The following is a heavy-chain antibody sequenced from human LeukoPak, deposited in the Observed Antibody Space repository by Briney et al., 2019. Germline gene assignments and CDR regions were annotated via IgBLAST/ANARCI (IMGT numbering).Heavy chain of an antibody. D-gene: IGHD6-19*01. CDR1: GFTFSSYW. J-gene: IGHJ4*02. Sequence: GGSLRLSCAASGFTFSSYWMHWGRQGPGKGLVWVSRVKGDGSGTSHADSVKGRFTISRDNAKNTLFLQMTSLRAEDTAVYYCVRGNSGSRTTPFDYWGQGTLVTVSS. V-gene: IGHV3-74*01. CDR3: VRGNSGSRTTPFDY. CDR2: VKGDGSGT.